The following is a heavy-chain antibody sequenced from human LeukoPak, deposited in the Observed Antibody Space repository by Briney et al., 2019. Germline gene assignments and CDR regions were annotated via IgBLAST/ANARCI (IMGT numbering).Heavy chain of an antibody. Sequence: GGSLRLSCAASGFIFSTYAMTWLCQAPGKGLEWVTAICGSASSTYYADSVKGRFTISRDNSKNTLYLQMNSLRAEDTAVYHCAKGSGGSCYSGLDVWGQGTTVTVSS. D-gene: IGHD2-15*01. CDR1: GFIFSTYA. J-gene: IGHJ6*02. CDR2: ICGSASST. CDR3: AKGSGGSCYSGLDV. V-gene: IGHV3-23*01.